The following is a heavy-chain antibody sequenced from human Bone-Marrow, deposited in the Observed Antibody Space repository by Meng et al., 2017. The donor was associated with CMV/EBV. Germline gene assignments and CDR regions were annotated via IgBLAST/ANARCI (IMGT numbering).Heavy chain of an antibody. D-gene: IGHD1-26*01. CDR1: GYTFTSYY. Sequence: ASVKDFCKASGYTFTSYYMNWVRQAPGQGLEWMGIINPSGGSTSYAQKFQGRVTMTRDTSTSTVYMELSSLRSEDTAVYYCARDSGGSYGYYWGQGTLVTVSS. V-gene: IGHV1-46*01. CDR2: INPSGGST. J-gene: IGHJ4*02. CDR3: ARDSGGSYGYY.